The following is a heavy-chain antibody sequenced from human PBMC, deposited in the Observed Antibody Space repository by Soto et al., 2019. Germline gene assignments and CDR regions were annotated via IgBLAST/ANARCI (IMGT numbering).Heavy chain of an antibody. CDR3: ARFNWYFDL. Sequence: QVQLQESGPGLVKPSETLSLTCTVSGGSISSYYWSWIRQPPGKGLEWIGYIYYRGSTNYNPSLKSRVTISVDTSKNQFSLKLSCVTAADTAMYYCARFNWYFDLWGRGTLVTVSS. CDR2: IYYRGST. CDR1: GGSISSYY. V-gene: IGHV4-59*01. J-gene: IGHJ2*01.